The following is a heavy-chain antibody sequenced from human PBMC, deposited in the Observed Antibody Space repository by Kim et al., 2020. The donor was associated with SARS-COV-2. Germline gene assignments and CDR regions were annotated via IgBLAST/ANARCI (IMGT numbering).Heavy chain of an antibody. V-gene: IGHV1-3*01. J-gene: IGHJ4*02. Sequence: ASVKVSCKDSGYTFTSYGIHWVRQAPGQRLEWMGWISAANGNTKCSQKFEDRLTITRDTSASTAYMELSSLRSEDAAVYYCARGMGASGSPEWGQGTLVTVSS. CDR2: ISAANGNT. CDR3: ARGMGASGSPE. CDR1: GYTFTSYG. D-gene: IGHD3-10*01.